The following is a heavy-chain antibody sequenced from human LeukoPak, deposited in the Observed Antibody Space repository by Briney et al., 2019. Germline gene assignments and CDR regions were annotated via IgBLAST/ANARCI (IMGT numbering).Heavy chain of an antibody. CDR3: ARAVSRAAAGTFDY. D-gene: IGHD6-13*01. CDR1: GYIFSGYY. CDR2: INPSSGGT. J-gene: IGHJ4*02. Sequence: ASVKVSCKTSGYIFSGYYMHWVRQAPGQGLEWMGCINPSSGGTNYTQKFQGRVTMTRDMSISTAYMELSSLRSEDTAVYYCARAVSRAAAGTFDYWGQGTLVTVSS. V-gene: IGHV1-2*02.